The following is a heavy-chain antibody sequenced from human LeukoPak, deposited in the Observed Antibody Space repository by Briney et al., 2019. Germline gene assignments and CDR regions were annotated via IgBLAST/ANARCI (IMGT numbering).Heavy chain of an antibody. J-gene: IGHJ4*02. Sequence: GGSLRLSCAASGFTFSSYWMNWVGQAPGKGLEWVGRIASKTDGGTTDYAAPVKGRFTISRDDSKNTLFLQMNSLKTEDTAVYYCTTGIRGDCGQGTLVTVSS. CDR3: TTGIRGD. CDR1: GFTFSSYW. CDR2: IASKTDGGTT. V-gene: IGHV3-15*04.